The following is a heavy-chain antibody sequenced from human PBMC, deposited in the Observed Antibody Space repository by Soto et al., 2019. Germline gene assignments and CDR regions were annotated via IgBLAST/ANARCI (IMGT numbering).Heavy chain of an antibody. CDR3: AKGPIAAARYYYYYMDV. CDR2: ISYDGSNK. V-gene: IGHV3-30*18. J-gene: IGHJ6*03. Sequence: QVQLVESGGGVVQPGRSLRLSCAASGFTFSSYGMHWVRQAPGKGLEWVAVISYDGSNKYYADSVKGRFTISRDNSKNTLYLQMNSLRAEDTAVYYCAKGPIAAARYYYYYMDVWGKGTTVTVSS. D-gene: IGHD6-13*01. CDR1: GFTFSSYG.